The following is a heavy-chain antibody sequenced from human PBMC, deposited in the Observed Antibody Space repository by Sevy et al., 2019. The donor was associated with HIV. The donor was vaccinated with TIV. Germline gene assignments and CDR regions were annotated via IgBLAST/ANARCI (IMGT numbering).Heavy chain of an antibody. CDR2: FDPEDGET. Sequence: ASVKVSCKVSGYTLTELSMHWVRQAPGKGLEWMGGFDPEDGETIYAQKFQGRVTMTEDTSTDTAYMELSSLRSEDTAVYYCATGLHDCSGGSCYLDYWGQGTLVTVSS. J-gene: IGHJ4*02. CDR3: ATGLHDCSGGSCYLDY. V-gene: IGHV1-24*01. CDR1: GYTLTELS. D-gene: IGHD2-15*01.